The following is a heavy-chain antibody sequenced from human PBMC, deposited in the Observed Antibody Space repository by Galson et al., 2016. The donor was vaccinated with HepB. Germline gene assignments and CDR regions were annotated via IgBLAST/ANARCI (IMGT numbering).Heavy chain of an antibody. CDR3: ARQSSSGWEKGTFDF. Sequence: SETLSLTCAVSGVSIRRSNWWSWVRQPPGKGLEWIATVYYIGGPYYNPSLKSRVTISVDTSKNQFSLQLNYVTAADMAVYYCARQSSSGWEKGTFDFWGPGTMVTVSS. CDR2: VYYIGGP. J-gene: IGHJ3*01. D-gene: IGHD6-19*01. CDR1: GVSIRRSNW. V-gene: IGHV4-39*01.